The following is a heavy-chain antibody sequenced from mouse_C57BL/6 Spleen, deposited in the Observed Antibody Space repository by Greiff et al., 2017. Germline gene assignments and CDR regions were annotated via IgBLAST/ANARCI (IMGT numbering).Heavy chain of an antibody. Sequence: VQLQQPGAELVMPGASVKLSCKASGYTFTSYWMHWVKQRPGQGLEWIGEIDPSDSYTNYNQKFKGKSTLTVDKSSSTAYMQLSSLTSEDSAVYYCARFDTTDDYWGQGTTLTVSS. CDR1: GYTFTSYW. CDR2: IDPSDSYT. D-gene: IGHD1-1*01. CDR3: ARFDTTDDY. V-gene: IGHV1-69*01. J-gene: IGHJ2*01.